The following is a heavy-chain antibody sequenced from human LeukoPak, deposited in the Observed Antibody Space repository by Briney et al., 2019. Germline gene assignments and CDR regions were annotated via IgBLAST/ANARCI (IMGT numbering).Heavy chain of an antibody. D-gene: IGHD2/OR15-2a*01. CDR3: ARAIEESFLQKCFLHCSAP. CDR1: GGSFSGYS. J-gene: IGHJ5*02. V-gene: IGHV4-34*01. Sequence: PSETLSLTCAVYGGSFSGYSWSWIRQPPGKGLEWIGEINHSGSTNYNPSLKSRVTLSVDTSKNQFSLKLSSVTAADTAVYYCARAIEESFLQKCFLHCSAPGAQEPLVTVPS. CDR2: INHSGST.